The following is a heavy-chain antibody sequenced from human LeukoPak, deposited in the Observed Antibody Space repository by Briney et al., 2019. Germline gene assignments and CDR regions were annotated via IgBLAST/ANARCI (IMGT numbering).Heavy chain of an antibody. V-gene: IGHV5-51*01. D-gene: IGHD3-10*01. CDR1: GYSFTNYR. CDR2: IYPGDADT. Sequence: GESLKISCKGSGYSFTNYRIGWVRQMPGKGLEWMGIIYPGDADTRYSPSFQGQVTISADKSISTAYLQWSSLKASDTAMYYCARGYYGSGSYLNWFDPWGQGTLVTVSS. CDR3: ARGYYGSGSYLNWFDP. J-gene: IGHJ5*02.